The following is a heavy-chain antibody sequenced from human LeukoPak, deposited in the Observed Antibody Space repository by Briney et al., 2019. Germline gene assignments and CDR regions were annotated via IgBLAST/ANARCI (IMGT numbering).Heavy chain of an antibody. CDR2: IYYSGST. V-gene: IGHV4-59*01. CDR3: ARLSPLYDSSGYYYYYYYGMDV. D-gene: IGHD3-22*01. J-gene: IGHJ6*02. CDR1: GGSISSYY. Sequence: SETLSLTCTVSGGSISSYYWSWIRQPPGKGLGWIGYIYYSGSTNYNPSLKSRVTISVDTSKNQFSLKLSSVSAADTAVYYCARLSPLYDSSGYYYYYYYGMDVWGQGTTVTVSS.